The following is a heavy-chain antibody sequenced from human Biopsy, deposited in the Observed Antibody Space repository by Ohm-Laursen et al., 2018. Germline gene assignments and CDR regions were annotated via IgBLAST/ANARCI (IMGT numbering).Heavy chain of an antibody. CDR2: IYNTETT. V-gene: IGHV4-39*01. Sequence: SDTLSLTCTVSGGSISRSTTYYWAWLRQPPGKGLEGIGSIYNTETTFYNPSLKSRVTISVDTSTNQFSLKVSSLTAADTALYFCARHPTGFWFDPWGHGTLVTVSS. CDR3: ARHPTGFWFDP. CDR1: GGSISRSTTYY. J-gene: IGHJ5*02.